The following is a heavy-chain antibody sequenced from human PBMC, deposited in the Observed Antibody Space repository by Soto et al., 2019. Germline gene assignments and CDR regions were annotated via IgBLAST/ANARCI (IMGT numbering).Heavy chain of an antibody. CDR1: GYTFTSYG. CDR3: ATIIRITFGGVIVMTGGWFDP. V-gene: IGHV1-18*01. Sequence: ASVKVSCKASGYTFTSYGISWVRQAPGQGLEWMGWISAYNGNTNYAQKLQGRVTMTTDTSTSTAYMELRSLRSEDTAVYYCATIIRITFGGVIVMTGGWFDPWGQGTLVTVSS. D-gene: IGHD3-16*02. J-gene: IGHJ5*02. CDR2: ISAYNGNT.